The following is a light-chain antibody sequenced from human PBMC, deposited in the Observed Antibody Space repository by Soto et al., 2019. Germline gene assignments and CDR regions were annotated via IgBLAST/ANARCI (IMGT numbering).Light chain of an antibody. CDR1: SSDVGGYNL. Sequence: QSALTQPASVSGSPGQSITISCTGTSSDVGGYNLVSWYQQHPGKAPKLMMYEGSKRPSGVSNRFSGSKSGNTASLTISGLQAEDEADYYCCSYAGSSTLFGGGTKLTVL. J-gene: IGLJ2*01. CDR3: CSYAGSSTL. CDR2: EGS. V-gene: IGLV2-23*01.